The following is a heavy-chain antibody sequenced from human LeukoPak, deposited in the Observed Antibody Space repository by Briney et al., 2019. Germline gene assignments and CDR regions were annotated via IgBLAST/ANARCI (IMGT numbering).Heavy chain of an antibody. CDR1: GFTFTNYE. Sequence: QPGGSLRLSCAASGFTFTNYEMTWVRQAPGKGLEWVSYISSSGTTIYYADSVKGRFTISRDNAKNSLYLQMNSLRAEDTAVYYCARDDYGGLDYWGQGTLVTVSS. V-gene: IGHV3-48*03. D-gene: IGHD4-23*01. J-gene: IGHJ4*02. CDR3: ARDDYGGLDY. CDR2: ISSSGTTI.